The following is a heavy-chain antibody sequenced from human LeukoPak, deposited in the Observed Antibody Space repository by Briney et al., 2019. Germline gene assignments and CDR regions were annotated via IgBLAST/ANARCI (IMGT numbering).Heavy chain of an antibody. Sequence: PSETLSLTCTVSGYSISSGYYWGWIRQPPGKGLEWIGSIYHSGNTYYNPSLKSRVTISVDTSKNQFSLKLSSVTAADTAVYYCARRAGAYSHPYDYWGQGTLVTVSS. D-gene: IGHD4/OR15-4a*01. V-gene: IGHV4-38-2*02. CDR2: IYHSGNT. CDR1: GYSISSGYY. CDR3: ARRAGAYSHPYDY. J-gene: IGHJ4*02.